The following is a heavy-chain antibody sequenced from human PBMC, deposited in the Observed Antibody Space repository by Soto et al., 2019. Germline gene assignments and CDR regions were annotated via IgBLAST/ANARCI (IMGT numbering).Heavy chain of an antibody. V-gene: IGHV3-33*01. Sequence: QVQLMESGGGVVQPGRSLRLSCAASGFTFNTYGIHWVRQAPGKGLEWVAVIWYAGSNKYYADSVKGRFTISRDNSKNTLYLQMNSLIAEDTAVYYCARGTVHFDYWGQGTLVTVSS. D-gene: IGHD4-17*01. CDR3: ARGTVHFDY. J-gene: IGHJ4*02. CDR1: GFTFNTYG. CDR2: IWYAGSNK.